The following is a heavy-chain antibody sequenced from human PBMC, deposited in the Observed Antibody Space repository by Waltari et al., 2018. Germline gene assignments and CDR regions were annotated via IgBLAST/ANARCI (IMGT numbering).Heavy chain of an antibody. D-gene: IGHD3-10*01. Sequence: QVQLQQWGAGLLKPSETLSLTCAVYGGSFSGYYWSWIRKPPGKGLEWIGEINHSGSTNYNPSLKSRVTISVDTSKNQFSLKLSSVTAADTAVYYCARGPKYGSGSLVAYFDYWGQGTLVTVSS. CDR2: INHSGST. V-gene: IGHV4-34*01. J-gene: IGHJ4*02. CDR1: GGSFSGYY. CDR3: ARGPKYGSGSLVAYFDY.